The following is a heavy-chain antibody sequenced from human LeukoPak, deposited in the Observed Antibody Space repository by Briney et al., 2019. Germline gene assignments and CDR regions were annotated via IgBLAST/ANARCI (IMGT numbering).Heavy chain of an antibody. V-gene: IGHV3-7*05. CDR1: GFTFSSSW. D-gene: IGHD1-26*01. Sequence: GGSLRLSCAASGFTFSSSWMKWVRQAPGKGLESVAVIKEDGSEKHYVDSVKGRFAISRDNAKNSLYLQMNNVRAEDTAVYFCAANAHSGYWGQGALVTVSS. J-gene: IGHJ4*02. CDR3: AANAHSGY. CDR2: IKEDGSEK.